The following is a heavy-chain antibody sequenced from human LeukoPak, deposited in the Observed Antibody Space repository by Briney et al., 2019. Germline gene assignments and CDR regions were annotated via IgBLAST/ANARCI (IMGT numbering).Heavy chain of an antibody. J-gene: IGHJ4*02. V-gene: IGHV3-23*01. Sequence: GGSLRLSCAASGFTFSSYAMSWVRQAPGKGLEWVSAISGSGGSTYYADSAKGRFTISRDNSKNTLYLQMNSLRAEDTAVYYCAKGASPFRFRESQDYWGQGTLVTVSS. CDR2: ISGSGGST. D-gene: IGHD3-10*01. CDR3: AKGASPFRFRESQDY. CDR1: GFTFSSYA.